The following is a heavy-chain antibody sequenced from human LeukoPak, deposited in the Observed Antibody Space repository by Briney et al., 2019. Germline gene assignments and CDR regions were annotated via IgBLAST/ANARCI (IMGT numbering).Heavy chain of an antibody. CDR1: GGSVSSSRYY. V-gene: IGHV4-61*02. D-gene: IGHD3-16*01. CDR2: IYTSGST. Sequence: PSETLSLTCTVSGGSVSSSRYYWNWIRQPAGKGLEWIGRIYTSGSTNYNPSLKSRVTMSVDTSKNQFSLKLSSVTAADTAVYYCARGPRGGDNNWFDPWGQGTLVTVSS. CDR3: ARGPRGGDNNWFDP. J-gene: IGHJ5*02.